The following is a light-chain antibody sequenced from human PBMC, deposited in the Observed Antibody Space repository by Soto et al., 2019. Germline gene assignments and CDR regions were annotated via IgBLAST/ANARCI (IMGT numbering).Light chain of an antibody. V-gene: IGLV2-14*01. J-gene: IGLJ1*01. CDR1: SSDVGTRNF. CDR2: QVT. Sequence: QSALTQPASVSGSPGQSITISCTGTSSDVGTRNFVSWYQQHPGKAPKLMIYQVTNRPSGVSNRFSGSKSGNTASLTISGLQAEDEADYYCRSYTDSTNYVLATGTKV. CDR3: RSYTDSTNYV.